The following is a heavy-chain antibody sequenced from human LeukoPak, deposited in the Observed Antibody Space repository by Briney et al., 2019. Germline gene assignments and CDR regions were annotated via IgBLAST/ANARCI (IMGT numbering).Heavy chain of an antibody. Sequence: PGGSLRLSCAASGFTFSSYSMNWVRQAPGKGLEWVSSISGSSSYIYYADSVKGRFTISRDKAKNSLYLQMNSLRAEDTAVYYSARVEYFSSTSWYYFDYWGQGTLVSVSS. V-gene: IGHV3-21*01. D-gene: IGHD2-2*01. J-gene: IGHJ4*02. CDR2: ISGSSSYI. CDR1: GFTFSSYS. CDR3: ARVEYFSSTSWYYFDY.